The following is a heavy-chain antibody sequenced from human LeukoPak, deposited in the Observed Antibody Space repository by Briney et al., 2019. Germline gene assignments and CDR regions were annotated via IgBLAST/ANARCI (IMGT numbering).Heavy chain of an antibody. CDR1: GFTFDDYA. V-gene: IGHV3-9*01. Sequence: PGGSLRLSCAASGFTFDDYAMHWVRQAPGKGLEWVSGISWNSGSIGYADPVKGRFTISRDNAKNSLYLQMNSLRAEDTALYYCAKDLENLDSSGLFDYWGQGTLVTVSS. D-gene: IGHD3-22*01. CDR3: AKDLENLDSSGLFDY. CDR2: ISWNSGSI. J-gene: IGHJ4*02.